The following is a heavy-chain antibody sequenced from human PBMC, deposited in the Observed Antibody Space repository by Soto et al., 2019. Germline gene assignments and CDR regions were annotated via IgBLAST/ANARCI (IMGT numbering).Heavy chain of an antibody. J-gene: IGHJ4*02. Sequence: GGSLRLSCAASGFTFSSYAMHWVRQAPGKGLEWVAVISYDGSNKYYADSVKGRFTISRDNSKNTLYLQMNSLRAEDTAVYYCARAQSLYTAMDGLFDYWGQGT. CDR1: GFTFSSYA. D-gene: IGHD5-18*01. CDR3: ARAQSLYTAMDGLFDY. V-gene: IGHV3-30-3*01. CDR2: ISYDGSNK.